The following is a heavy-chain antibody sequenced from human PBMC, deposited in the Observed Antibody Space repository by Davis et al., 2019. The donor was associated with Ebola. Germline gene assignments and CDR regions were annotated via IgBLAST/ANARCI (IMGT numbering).Heavy chain of an antibody. CDR3: ARVWVVPAAPNWFDP. D-gene: IGHD2-2*01. Sequence: SVKVSCKASGYTFTSYYMHWVRQAPGQGLEWMGIINPSGGSTSYAQKFQGRVTITADESTSTAYMELSSLRSEDTAVYYCARVWVVPAAPNWFDPWGQGTLVTVSS. CDR2: INPSGGST. J-gene: IGHJ5*02. CDR1: GYTFTSYY. V-gene: IGHV1-46*01.